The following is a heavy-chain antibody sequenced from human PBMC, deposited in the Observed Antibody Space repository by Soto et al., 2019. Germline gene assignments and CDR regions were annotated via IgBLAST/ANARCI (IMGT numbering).Heavy chain of an antibody. CDR1: GFTVSGSA. V-gene: IGHV3-73*01. D-gene: IGHD3-16*02. Sequence: EVQLVESGGGLVQPGGSLKLSCAASGFTVSGSAVHWVRQASGKGLEWVGRIRSKTNSYATAYAASVKGRFTISRDDSKNTAYLQMNSLKTEDTAVHYCTSHLGELLFPRAFDIWGQGTMVTVSS. CDR2: IRSKTNSYAT. J-gene: IGHJ3*02. CDR3: TSHLGELLFPRAFDI.